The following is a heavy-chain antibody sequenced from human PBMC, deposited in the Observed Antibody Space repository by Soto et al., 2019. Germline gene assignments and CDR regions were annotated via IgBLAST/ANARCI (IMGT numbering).Heavy chain of an antibody. Sequence: QLQLQESGSGLVKPSQTLSLTCAVSGGSISSGGYSWSWIRQPPGKGLEWIGYIYHSGSTYYNPSLKSRVTISVDRSKNQFSLKLSSVTAADTAVYYCARGSPSRYSGGSCLDYWGQGTLVTVSS. CDR1: GGSISSGGYS. CDR3: ARGSPSRYSGGSCLDY. J-gene: IGHJ4*02. V-gene: IGHV4-30-2*01. D-gene: IGHD2-15*01. CDR2: IYHSGST.